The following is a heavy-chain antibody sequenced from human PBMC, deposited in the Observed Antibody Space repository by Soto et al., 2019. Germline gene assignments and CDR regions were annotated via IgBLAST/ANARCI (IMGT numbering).Heavy chain of an antibody. CDR3: ARTCRSGGSCYLEY. Sequence: ASVKVSCKASGYSFSSFRISWVRQAPGQGLEWVGWVSVPSGDTSSAQNFQGRVTVTTDTSTSTAYMEVGSLRSDDTAVYYCARTCRSGGSCYLEYWGEGTLVTVS. CDR2: VSVPSGDT. D-gene: IGHD2-15*01. CDR1: GYSFSSFR. V-gene: IGHV1-18*01. J-gene: IGHJ4*02.